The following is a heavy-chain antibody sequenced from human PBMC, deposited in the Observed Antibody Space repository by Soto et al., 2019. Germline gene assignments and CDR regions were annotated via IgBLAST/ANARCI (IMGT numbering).Heavy chain of an antibody. D-gene: IGHD3-22*01. Sequence: EVQLVESGGGLVKPGGSLRLSCAASGFTFSSYSMNWVRQAPGKGLEWVSSISSSSSYIYYADSVKGRFTISRDNAKNSLYLQMNSLRAEDTAVHYCASHPRDSSGYWYYFDYWGQGTLVTVSS. CDR2: ISSSSSYI. V-gene: IGHV3-21*01. J-gene: IGHJ4*02. CDR3: ASHPRDSSGYWYYFDY. CDR1: GFTFSSYS.